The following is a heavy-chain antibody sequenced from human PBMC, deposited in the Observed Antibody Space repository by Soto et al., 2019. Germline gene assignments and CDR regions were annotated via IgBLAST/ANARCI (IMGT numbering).Heavy chain of an antibody. D-gene: IGHD6-6*01. CDR2: ISYDGSNK. CDR1: GFTFSSYG. V-gene: IGHV3-30*18. Sequence: GGSLRLSCAASGFTFSSYGMHWVRQAPGKGLEWVAVISYDGSNKYYADSVKGRFTISRDNSKNTLDLQMNSLRAEDTAVYYCAKDRGYSSSENYYYYGMDVWGQGTTXTVSS. J-gene: IGHJ6*02. CDR3: AKDRGYSSSENYYYYGMDV.